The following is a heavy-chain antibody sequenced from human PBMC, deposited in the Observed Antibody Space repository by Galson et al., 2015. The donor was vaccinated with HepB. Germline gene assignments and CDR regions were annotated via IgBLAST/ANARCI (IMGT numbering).Heavy chain of an antibody. CDR3: ARAGRDADGFYFYFDK. CDR2: ISPGTGNK. J-gene: IGHJ4*02. CDR1: GYFFTHFG. V-gene: IGHV1-18*01. D-gene: IGHD5-24*01. Sequence: SVKVSCKASGYFFTHFGINWVRQAPGQGLEWMGWISPGTGNKRYSRSFRDRANIVTDTSASTVYMELTSLGYEDTARYYCARAGRDADGFYFYFDKWGQGTLITVTS.